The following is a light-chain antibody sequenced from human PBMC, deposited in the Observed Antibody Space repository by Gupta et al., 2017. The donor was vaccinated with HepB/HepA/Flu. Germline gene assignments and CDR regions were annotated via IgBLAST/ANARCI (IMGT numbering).Light chain of an antibody. CDR3: QQSDSMPT. CDR2: GAT. V-gene: IGKV1-39*01. Sequence: DIQMTQFPSSLSASVGDRVSITCRASQNIDYYLNWYQHKPGKAPKFLVYGATTLQSGVPSRFSASRSGTDFTLTINNLQPEDFATYYCQQSDSMPTFGRGTKLDIK. J-gene: IGKJ2*01. CDR1: QNIDYY.